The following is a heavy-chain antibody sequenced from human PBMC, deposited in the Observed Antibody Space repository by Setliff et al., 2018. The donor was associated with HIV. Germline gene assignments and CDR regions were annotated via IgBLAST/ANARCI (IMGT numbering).Heavy chain of an antibody. CDR2: MNPNSGNT. CDR3: ARGSPTAGDY. J-gene: IGHJ4*02. Sequence: ASVKVSCKASGYTFTSHDVNWVRQAPGQGLEWMGWMNPNSGNTGYAQNFQGRVTMTRNTSISTAYMELTSLRFEDTAVYYCARGSPTAGDYWGQGTQVTVSS. CDR1: GYTFTSHD. V-gene: IGHV1-8*01.